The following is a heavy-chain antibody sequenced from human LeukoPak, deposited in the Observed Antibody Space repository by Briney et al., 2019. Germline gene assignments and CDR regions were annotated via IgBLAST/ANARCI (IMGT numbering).Heavy chain of an antibody. D-gene: IGHD6-6*01. J-gene: IGHJ4*02. V-gene: IGHV5-51*01. Sequence: GESLKISCKGSGYSFTAYWIGWVRQMPGRGLEWMGIIYPGDSDTRYSPSFQGQVTISADKSISTAYLQWSSLKAPDTAMYYCARLVAVRPVDYWGQGTLVTVSS. CDR2: IYPGDSDT. CDR3: ARLVAVRPVDY. CDR1: GYSFTAYW.